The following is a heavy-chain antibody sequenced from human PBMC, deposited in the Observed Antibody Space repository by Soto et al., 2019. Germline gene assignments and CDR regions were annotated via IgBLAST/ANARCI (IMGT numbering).Heavy chain of an antibody. J-gene: IGHJ6*02. CDR2: IIPIFGTA. CDR3: ARVGVDTAMVTSPYYYYYGMDV. CDR1: GGTFSSYA. V-gene: IGHV1-69*13. D-gene: IGHD5-18*01. Sequence: SVKVSCKASGGTFSSYAISWVRQAPGQGLEWMGGIIPIFGTANYAQKFQGRVTITADESTSTAYMGLSSLRSEDTAVYYCARVGVDTAMVTSPYYYYYGMDVWGQGTTVTVSS.